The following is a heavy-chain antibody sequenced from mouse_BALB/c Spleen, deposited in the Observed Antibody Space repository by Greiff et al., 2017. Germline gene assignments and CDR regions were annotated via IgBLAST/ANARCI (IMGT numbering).Heavy chain of an antibody. V-gene: IGHV1S135*01. CDR3: ARGGGDSSGYYAMDY. CDR2: IYPYNGGT. D-gene: IGHD3-2*01. CDR1: GYSFTDYN. J-gene: IGHJ4*01. Sequence: VQLKESGPELVKPGASVKVSCKASGYSFTDYNMYWVKQSHGKSLEWIGYIYPYNGGTSYNQKFKGKATLTADKSSSTAFMHLNSLTSEDSAVYYCARGGGDSSGYYAMDYWGQGTSVTVSS.